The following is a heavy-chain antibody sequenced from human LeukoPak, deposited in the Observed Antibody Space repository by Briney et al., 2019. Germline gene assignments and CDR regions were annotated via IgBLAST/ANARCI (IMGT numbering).Heavy chain of an antibody. D-gene: IGHD5-12*01. CDR2: ISSCRSYI. CDR1: GFTFSSYT. CDR3: APALSLYDYIYFDY. Sequence: KAGGSLRLSCAASGFTFSSYTMNWVRQAPGKGLEWVSSISSCRSYIYYADSVKGRFTISRDNTMNSLFLQMNSLRAEDTAVYYCAPALSLYDYIYFDYWGQGTLVTVSS. V-gene: IGHV3-21*01. J-gene: IGHJ4*02.